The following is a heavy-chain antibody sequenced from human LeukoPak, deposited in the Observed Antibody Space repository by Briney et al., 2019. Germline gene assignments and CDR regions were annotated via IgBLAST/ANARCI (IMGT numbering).Heavy chain of an antibody. D-gene: IGHD2/OR15-2a*01. J-gene: IGHJ4*02. CDR2: ISGNGGAT. CDR3: AKDPPSSGTTFDY. V-gene: IGHV3-23*01. Sequence: PGGSLRLSCAASGFTFSGYAMSWVRQAPGMGLEWVSTISGNGGATYYADSVKGRFTISRDNSKNTLYLQMNSLRAEDTAVYYCAKDPPSSGTTFDYWGQGTLVTVSS. CDR1: GFTFSGYA.